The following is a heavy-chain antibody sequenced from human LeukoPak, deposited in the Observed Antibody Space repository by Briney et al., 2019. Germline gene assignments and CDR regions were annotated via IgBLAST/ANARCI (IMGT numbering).Heavy chain of an antibody. V-gene: IGHV3-23*01. Sequence: GGSLRLSCAASGFTFSSYAMSWIRQAPGEGLEWVSALSASGATTYYADSVKGRFTVSRDNSKNTLYLQMNSLRAEDTAVYYCAKGLTTVIKNYFDYWGQGTLVTVSS. CDR2: LSASGATT. CDR1: GFTFSSYA. D-gene: IGHD4-17*01. CDR3: AKGLTTVIKNYFDY. J-gene: IGHJ4*02.